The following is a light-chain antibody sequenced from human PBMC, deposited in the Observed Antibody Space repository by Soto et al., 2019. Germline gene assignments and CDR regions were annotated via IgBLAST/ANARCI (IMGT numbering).Light chain of an antibody. V-gene: IGLV1-40*01. CDR3: QSYDISLISSV. CDR2: DNN. Sequence: QSALTQPPSVSGAPGQRVIISCTGSSSNIGANFDVHWYQQLPGTAPKLLIYDNNNRPSGVPDRFSGSKSGTSASLAITGLQAEDEADYYCQSYDISLISSVFGGGTQLTVL. J-gene: IGLJ3*02. CDR1: SSNIGANFD.